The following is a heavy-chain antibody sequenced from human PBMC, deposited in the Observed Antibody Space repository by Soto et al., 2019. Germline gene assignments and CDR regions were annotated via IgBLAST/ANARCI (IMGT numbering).Heavy chain of an antibody. V-gene: IGHV4-31*03. CDR3: ARVRRDIVVVPAATTRGDYFDY. J-gene: IGHJ4*02. Sequence: QVQLQESGPGLVKPSQTLSLTCTVSGGSISSGGYYWRWIRQHPGKGLEWIGYLNYSGGTYYNPSLKSRVTISVDTSKNQCSLKPSSMTAADTAVYYCARVRRDIVVVPAATTRGDYFDYWGQGTLVTVSS. CDR2: LNYSGGT. D-gene: IGHD2-2*01. CDR1: GGSISSGGYY.